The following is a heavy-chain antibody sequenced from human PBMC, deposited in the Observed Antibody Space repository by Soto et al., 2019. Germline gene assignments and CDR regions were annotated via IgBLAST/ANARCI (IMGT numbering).Heavy chain of an antibody. Sequence: ASVKVSCKTSGYTFTSYAIHWVRQAPGQGLEWMGWINIGNGTTKYSQKFQGRVTVTRDTSASTAYMELGSLRSDDTAIYYCVRYPPYDTTGLYYPGYLAYWGLGTLVTVSS. CDR3: VRYPPYDTTGLYYPGYLAY. J-gene: IGHJ4*02. D-gene: IGHD3-22*01. CDR2: INIGNGTT. CDR1: GYTFTSYA. V-gene: IGHV1-3*04.